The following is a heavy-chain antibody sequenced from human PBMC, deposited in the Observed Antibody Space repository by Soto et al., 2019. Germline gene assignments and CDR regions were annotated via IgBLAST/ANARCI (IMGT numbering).Heavy chain of an antibody. V-gene: IGHV4-4*02. CDR3: ARDYGGVGATQDGY. D-gene: IGHD1-26*01. Sequence: SETLSLTCAVSGGSISSSNWWSWVRQPPGKGLEWIGEIYHSGSTNYNPSLKSRVTISVDKSKNQFSLKLSSVTAADTAVYYCARDYGGVGATQDGYWGQGTLVTVSS. CDR2: IYHSGST. CDR1: GGSISSSNW. J-gene: IGHJ4*02.